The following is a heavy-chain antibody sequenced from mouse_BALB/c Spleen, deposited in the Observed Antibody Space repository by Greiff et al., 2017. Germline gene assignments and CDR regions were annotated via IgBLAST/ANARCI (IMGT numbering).Heavy chain of an antibody. CDR1: GFTFSSYG. CDR3: ARLGRRAWFAY. J-gene: IGHJ3*01. V-gene: IGHV5-6*01. Sequence: EVMLVESGGDLVKPGGSLKLSCAASGFTFSSYGMSWVRQTPDKRLEWVATISSGGSYTYYPDSVKGRFTISRDNAKNTLYLQMSSLKSEDTAMYYCARLGRRAWFAYWGQGTLVTVSA. CDR2: ISSGGSYT.